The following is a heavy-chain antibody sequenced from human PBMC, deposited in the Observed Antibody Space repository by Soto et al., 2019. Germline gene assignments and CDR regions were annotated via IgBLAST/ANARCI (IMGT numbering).Heavy chain of an antibody. CDR1: GFTFDDYA. V-gene: IGHV3-23*04. CDR2: IGGRGNSA. Sequence: EVQLVESGGGLVQPGRSLRLSCAASGFTFDDYAMHWVRQAPGKGLEWVSGIGGRGNSAYYADSVQGRFTISRDNSKNTLSLQMSSLTADDTAIYYCVREGRGSFDFWGRGTMVTVSS. D-gene: IGHD5-12*01. CDR3: VREGRGSFDF. J-gene: IGHJ3*01.